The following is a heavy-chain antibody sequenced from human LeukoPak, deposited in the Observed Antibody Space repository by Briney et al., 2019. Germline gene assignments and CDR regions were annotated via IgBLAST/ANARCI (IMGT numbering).Heavy chain of an antibody. CDR2: ISAYNGNT. CDR1: GGTFSSYG. Sequence: GSSVKVSCKASGGTFSSYGITWVRQAPGQGLEWMGWISAYNGNTNYAQKLQGRVTMATDTSTSTAYMELRSLRSDDTAVYYCARGTFYYDSSGYYQDYWGQGTLVTVSS. J-gene: IGHJ4*02. CDR3: ARGTFYYDSSGYYQDY. D-gene: IGHD3-22*01. V-gene: IGHV1-18*01.